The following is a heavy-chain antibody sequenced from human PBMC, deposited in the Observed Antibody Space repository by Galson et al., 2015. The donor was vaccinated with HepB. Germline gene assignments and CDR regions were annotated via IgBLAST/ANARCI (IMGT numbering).Heavy chain of an antibody. D-gene: IGHD3-10*01. CDR2: ISGSGGST. CDR3: AKDRGTYYGSGSYSFDY. V-gene: IGHV3-23*01. J-gene: IGHJ4*02. Sequence: SLRLSCAASGFTFSSYAMSWVRQAPGKGLEWVSAISGSGGSTYYADSVKGRFTISRDNSKNTLYLQMNSLRAEDTAVYYCAKDRGTYYGSGSYSFDYWGQGTLVTVSS. CDR1: GFTFSSYA.